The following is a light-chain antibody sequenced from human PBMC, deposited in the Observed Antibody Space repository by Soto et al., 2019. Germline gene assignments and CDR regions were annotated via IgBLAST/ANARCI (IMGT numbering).Light chain of an antibody. J-gene: IGKJ1*01. CDR3: QQYNNWPGT. Sequence: EIVLTQSPGTLSMSPGERATLSCRASQSVSSKLAWYQQKPGQAPRLLFYGASTGATGIPARFSGSVSETEFTLSISSLQSEDFAVYYCQQYNNWPGTFGQGTKVEIK. CDR2: GAS. V-gene: IGKV3-15*01. CDR1: QSVSSK.